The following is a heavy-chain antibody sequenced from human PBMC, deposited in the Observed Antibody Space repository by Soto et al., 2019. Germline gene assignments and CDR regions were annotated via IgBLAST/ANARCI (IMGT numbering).Heavy chain of an antibody. V-gene: IGHV4-30-2*06. CDR1: GVTMSYGAHS. CDR2: ISHLETA. D-gene: IGHD2-15*01. CDR3: VRGGGYDSFDF. J-gene: IGHJ4*02. Sequence: SETLSLTSSVSGVTMSYGAHSWNCIRQSPGKGLERLGYISHLETAYSTPSFRSRLSLSIDRTRNQFFLSLSSMTAADKAVDYCVRGGGYDSFDFWGRGIQVNVSS.